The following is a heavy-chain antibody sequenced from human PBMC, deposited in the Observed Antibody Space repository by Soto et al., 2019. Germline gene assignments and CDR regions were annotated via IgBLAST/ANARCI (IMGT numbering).Heavy chain of an antibody. CDR3: ARRITGTPPADGGS. CDR2: IRNIANSYTT. J-gene: IGHJ5*02. V-gene: IGHV3-72*01. Sequence: EVQLVESGGDLVQPGGSLRLSCAVSGFTFSDHYMDWVRQAPGKGLEWVGRIRNIANSYTTDYAASVKGRFTISRDDSKNSLYLQMIRLKTEDTAMYYCARRITGTPPADGGSWGQGTLVTVSS. CDR1: GFTFSDHY. D-gene: IGHD1-7*01.